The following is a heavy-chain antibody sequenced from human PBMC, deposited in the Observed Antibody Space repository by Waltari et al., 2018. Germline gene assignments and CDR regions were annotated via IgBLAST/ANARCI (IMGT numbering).Heavy chain of an antibody. CDR2: ISYDGSNK. CDR1: GFTFSSYA. CDR3: ASGIAAADHFDY. J-gene: IGHJ4*02. V-gene: IGHV3-30*04. Sequence: QVQLVESGGGVVQPGRSLRLSCAASGFTFSSYAMHWVRQAPGKGLEWVAVISYDGSNKDYADAVKGRLTISRDNSKNTLYLQMNSLRAEDTAVYYCASGIAAADHFDYWGQGTLVTVSS. D-gene: IGHD6-13*01.